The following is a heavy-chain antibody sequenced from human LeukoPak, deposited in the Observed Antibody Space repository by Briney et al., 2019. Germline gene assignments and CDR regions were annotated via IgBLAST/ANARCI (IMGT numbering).Heavy chain of an antibody. V-gene: IGHV4-59*02. Sequence: SETLSLTCTISGGSVSDYYWSWIRQSPGKGLEWIGYIYHTGSTSYSPSLKSRVTISADTSQNQFSLKLSSVTAADTAVYYCARRKLGNDYWGQGTLVTVSS. CDR3: ARRKLGNDY. D-gene: IGHD7-27*01. CDR2: IYHTGST. J-gene: IGHJ4*02. CDR1: GGSVSDYY.